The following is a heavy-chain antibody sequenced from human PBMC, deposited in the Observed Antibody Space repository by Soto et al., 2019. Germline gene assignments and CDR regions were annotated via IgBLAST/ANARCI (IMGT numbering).Heavy chain of an antibody. Sequence: QVQLQQWGAGLLKPSETLSLTCAVYGGSFSGYYWSWVRQSPRKGLEWIGEIKHSGSTNYNPSLKRRLTMPVDTSKNQFSLKLSSVTAADSALYYCVACDYGDYPRYWGQGTLVTVSS. CDR3: VACDYGDYPRY. D-gene: IGHD4-17*01. CDR1: GGSFSGYY. V-gene: IGHV4-34*01. J-gene: IGHJ4*02. CDR2: IKHSGST.